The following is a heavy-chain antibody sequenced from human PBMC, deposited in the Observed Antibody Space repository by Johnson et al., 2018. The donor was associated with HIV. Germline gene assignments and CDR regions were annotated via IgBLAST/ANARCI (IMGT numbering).Heavy chain of an antibody. CDR3: ARDGRDLVTRGSFEV. V-gene: IGHV3-66*02. D-gene: IGHD3-9*01. Sequence: VQLVESGGGLVQPGGSLRLSCAASGLTVGTNYMSWVRQAPGKGLEWASVIFRVGDVYYADSVKGRFTISRDNSTNMVYLQMNSLRPEDTAVYYCARDGRDLVTRGSFEVWGQGTVVTVSS. CDR2: IFRVGDV. CDR1: GLTVGTNY. J-gene: IGHJ3*01.